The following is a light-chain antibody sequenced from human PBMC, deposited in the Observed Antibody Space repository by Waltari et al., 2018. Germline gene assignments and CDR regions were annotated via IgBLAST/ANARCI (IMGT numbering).Light chain of an antibody. CDR3: CSYAGSSTHVV. CDR2: EVS. CDR1: SSDVGSYNL. J-gene: IGLJ2*01. V-gene: IGLV2-23*02. Sequence: QSALTQPASVSGSPGQSITISCTGTSSDVGSYNLVSWYQQHPGKAPILMIYEVSKRPSGVSNRFSGSKSGNTASLTISGLQAEDEADYYCCSYAGSSTHVVFGGGTKLTVL.